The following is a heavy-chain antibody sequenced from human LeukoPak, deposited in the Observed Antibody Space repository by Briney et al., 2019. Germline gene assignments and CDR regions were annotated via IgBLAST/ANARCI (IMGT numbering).Heavy chain of an antibody. CDR3: ARVSDGSGFGEY. CDR2: ISSDGINK. J-gene: IGHJ4*02. CDR1: GFTFTNYV. Sequence: GGSLRLSCVASGFTFTNYVIHWVRQAPGKGLEWVAVISSDGINKYYAHSVKGRFTISRDNSKNTLYLQMNSLRAEHTAVYYCARVSDGSGFGEYWGQGTVVTVSS. V-gene: IGHV3-30-3*01. D-gene: IGHD3-22*01.